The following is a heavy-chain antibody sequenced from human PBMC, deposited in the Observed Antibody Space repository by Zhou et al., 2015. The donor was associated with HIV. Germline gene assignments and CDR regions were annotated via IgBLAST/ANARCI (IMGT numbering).Heavy chain of an antibody. Sequence: QVQLVQSGAEVKKPGSSVKVSCKASGGTFSSYAISWVRQAPGQGLEWMGGIIPIFGTANYAQKFQGRVTITADESTSTAYMELSSLRSEDTAVYYCARVNYYGSGSYYKGDYWGQGNPGHRLL. CDR3: ARVNYYGSGSYYKGDY. D-gene: IGHD3-10*01. J-gene: IGHJ4*02. CDR2: IIPIFGTA. CDR1: GGTFSSYA. V-gene: IGHV1-69*01.